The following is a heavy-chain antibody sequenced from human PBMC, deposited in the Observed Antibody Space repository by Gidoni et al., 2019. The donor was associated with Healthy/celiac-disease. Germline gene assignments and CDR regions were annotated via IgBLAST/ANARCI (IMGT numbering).Heavy chain of an antibody. D-gene: IGHD2-15*01. CDR3: AQDRYCSAGSCYVYYYGIDV. J-gene: IGHJ6*02. CDR1: GITGSSDA. Sequence: VQQVESGGGVGQDGGAQRLAWAASGITGSSDAKSWVRRAPGQGLVWVSAISGSGGSIYSADSVKGRFTISRDNSKNTLYLHMNSLSADDPAVYYCAQDRYCSAGSCYVYYYGIDVWGQGTTVTVSS. V-gene: IGHV3-23*04. CDR2: ISGSGGSI.